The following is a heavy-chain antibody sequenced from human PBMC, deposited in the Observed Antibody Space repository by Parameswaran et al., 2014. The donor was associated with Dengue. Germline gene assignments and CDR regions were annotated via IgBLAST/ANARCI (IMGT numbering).Heavy chain of an antibody. V-gene: IGHV3-30-3*01. CDR2: ISYDGSDE. CDR3: ASLSYCNDGICYSVGVMGSNP. Sequence: WIRQPPGKGLEWVAVISYDGSDEYYADSVKGRFTISRDISKNTLYLQMNSLRPEDTAVYYCASLSYCNDGICYSVGVMGSNPWGQGTLVTVSS. J-gene: IGHJ5*02. D-gene: IGHD2-15*01.